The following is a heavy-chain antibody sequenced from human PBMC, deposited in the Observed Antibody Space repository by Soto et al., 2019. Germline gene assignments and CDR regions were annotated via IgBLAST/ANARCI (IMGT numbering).Heavy chain of an antibody. V-gene: IGHV1-18*01. CDR1: GYTFTSYG. CDR2: ISAYNGNT. CDR3: ARARGALLWFGDSLGYFDY. D-gene: IGHD3-10*01. Sequence: ASVKVSCKASGYTFTSYGISWLRQAPGQGLEWMGWISAYNGNTNYAQKLQGRVTMTTDTSTSTAYMELRSLRSDDTAVYYCARARGALLWFGDSLGYFDYWGQGTLVTVSS. J-gene: IGHJ4*02.